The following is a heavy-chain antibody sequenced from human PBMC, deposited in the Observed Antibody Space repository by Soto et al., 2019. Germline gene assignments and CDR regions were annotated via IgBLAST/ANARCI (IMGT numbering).Heavy chain of an antibody. Sequence: GGSLRLSCAASGFILSSSAMSWVRQAPWRGLEWVSAISGSGTRTYYADSVKGRFTISGDRSKNTVYLQMNSLRAEDTAVYYCAKGPTIFGVVITYEYYYGMDVWGQGTTVTVYS. CDR3: AKGPTIFGVVITYEYYYGMDV. J-gene: IGHJ6*01. D-gene: IGHD3-3*01. V-gene: IGHV3-23*01. CDR1: GFILSSSA. CDR2: ISGSGTRT.